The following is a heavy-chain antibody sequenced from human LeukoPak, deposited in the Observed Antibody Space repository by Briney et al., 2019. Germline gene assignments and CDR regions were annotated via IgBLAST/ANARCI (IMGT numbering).Heavy chain of an antibody. V-gene: IGHV3-23*01. D-gene: IGHD1-14*01. J-gene: IGHJ4*02. Sequence: GGSLRLSCAASGFTFSNFAMAWVRQSPGKGLEWVSSISDNGVFIYYSDSVKGRFTISRDNSRNTLYLQMNSLRAEDTAVYYCAREESEGFDYWGQGTLVTVSS. CDR2: ISDNGVFI. CDR1: GFTFSNFA. CDR3: AREESEGFDY.